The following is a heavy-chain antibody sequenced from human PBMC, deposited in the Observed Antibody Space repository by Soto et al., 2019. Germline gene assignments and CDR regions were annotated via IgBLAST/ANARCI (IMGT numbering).Heavy chain of an antibody. CDR1: GYTFTTYY. CDR2: ITPSSGST. CDR3: ARAVSTQTAPIDY. Sequence: QVQLVQSGAEVKNPGASVKISCKASGYTFTTYYMHWLRQARGQGLEWMGIITPSSGSTRYEQKFQDRVTMTRDTSTSTVYMELGSLRSEDTAVYYCARAVSTQTAPIDYLCQGTVVTVSS. V-gene: IGHV1-46*01. D-gene: IGHD4-17*01. J-gene: IGHJ4*02.